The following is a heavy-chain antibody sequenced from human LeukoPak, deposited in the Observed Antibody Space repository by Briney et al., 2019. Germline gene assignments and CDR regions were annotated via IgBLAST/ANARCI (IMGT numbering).Heavy chain of an antibody. V-gene: IGHV1-18*01. J-gene: IGHJ4*02. CDR3: ASFLFGGYSSSSEGTLDY. CDR1: GYTFTSYG. Sequence: ASVKVSCKASGYTFTSYGISWVRQAPGQGLEWMGWISAYNGNTNYAQKLQGRVTMTTDTSTSTAYMELRSLRSDDTAVYYCASFLFGGYSSSSEGTLDYWGQGTLVTVSS. CDR2: ISAYNGNT. D-gene: IGHD6-6*01.